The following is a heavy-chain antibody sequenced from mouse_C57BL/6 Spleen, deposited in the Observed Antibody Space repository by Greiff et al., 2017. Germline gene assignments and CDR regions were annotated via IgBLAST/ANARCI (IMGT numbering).Heavy chain of an antibody. Sequence: QVQLQQPGAELVKPGASVKMSCKASGYTFTSYWITWVKQRPGQGLEWIGDIYPGSGSTNYNEKFKSKATLTVDTSSSTAYMQLSSLTSEDSAVYYCARFPILDYYGSSHWYFDVWGTGTTVTVSS. CDR3: ARFPILDYYGSSHWYFDV. CDR1: GYTFTSYW. J-gene: IGHJ1*03. CDR2: IYPGSGST. V-gene: IGHV1-55*01. D-gene: IGHD1-1*01.